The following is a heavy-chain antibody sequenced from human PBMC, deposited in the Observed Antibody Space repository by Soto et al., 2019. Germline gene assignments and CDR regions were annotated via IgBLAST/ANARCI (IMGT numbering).Heavy chain of an antibody. CDR1: GGSFTSNNW. J-gene: IGHJ5*02. CDR3: ARVEPLLPYYYDSSPYTSENWFDP. CDR2: IYRTGST. V-gene: IGHV4-4*02. Sequence: SETLSLTCAVSGGSFTSNNWWTWVRQPPGQWLEWIGEIYRTGSTNYKPSLKSRVTISLDKSENQFSLKVTSLTAADTAVYYCARVEPLLPYYYDSSPYTSENWFDPWGQGTLVTVSS. D-gene: IGHD3-22*01.